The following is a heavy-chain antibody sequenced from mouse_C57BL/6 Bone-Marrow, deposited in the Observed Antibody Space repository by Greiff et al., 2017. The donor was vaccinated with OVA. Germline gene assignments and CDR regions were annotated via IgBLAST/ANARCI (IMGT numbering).Heavy chain of an antibody. J-gene: IGHJ2*01. Sequence: VQLQQPGAELVKPGASVKMSCKASGYTFTSYWITWVKQRPGQGLEWIGDIYPGSGSTNYNEKFKSKATLTVDTSSSTAYMQLSSLTSEDSAVYYCARFPITTVVATRHYWGQGTTLTVSS. V-gene: IGHV1-55*01. CDR1: GYTFTSYW. D-gene: IGHD1-1*01. CDR3: ARFPITTVVATRHY. CDR2: IYPGSGST.